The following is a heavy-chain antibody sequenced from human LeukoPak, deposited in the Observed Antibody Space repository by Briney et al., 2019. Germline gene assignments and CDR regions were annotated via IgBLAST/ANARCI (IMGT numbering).Heavy chain of an antibody. Sequence: KSGGSLRLSCAASGFTFSSYSMNWVRQAPGKGLEWVSSISSSSSYIYYADSVKGRFTISRDNAKNSLYLQMNSLRAEDTAVYYCARASRWLQFVDYWGQGTLVTVSS. D-gene: IGHD5-24*01. CDR2: ISSSSSYI. J-gene: IGHJ4*02. CDR1: GFTFSSYS. CDR3: ARASRWLQFVDY. V-gene: IGHV3-21*01.